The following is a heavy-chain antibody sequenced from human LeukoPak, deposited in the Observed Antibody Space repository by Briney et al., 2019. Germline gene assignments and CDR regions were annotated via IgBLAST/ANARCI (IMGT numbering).Heavy chain of an antibody. CDR3: ARVSDTAMAQYYYYMDA. V-gene: IGHV1-69*05. CDR2: IIPIFGTA. CDR1: GGTFSSYA. J-gene: IGHJ6*03. D-gene: IGHD5-18*01. Sequence: ASVKVSCKASGGTFSSYAISWVRQAPGQGLEWMGGIIPIFGTANYAQKFQGRVTITTDESTSTAYMELSGLRSEDTAVYYCARVSDTAMAQYYYYMDAWGKGTTVTVSS.